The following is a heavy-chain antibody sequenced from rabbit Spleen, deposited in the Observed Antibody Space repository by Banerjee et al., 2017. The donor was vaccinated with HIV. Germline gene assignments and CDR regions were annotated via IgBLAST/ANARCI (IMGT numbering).Heavy chain of an antibody. CDR1: GFSFSNKAV. Sequence: QSLEESGGGLVKPEGSLKLSCTASGFSFSNKAVMCWVRQAPGKGLEWIACINAVTGKAVYARWAKGRFIMSRTSSTTVTLQMTSLTAADTATYLCARDLVGVIGWNFGWWGQGTLVTVS. D-gene: IGHD1-1*01. J-gene: IGHJ4*01. CDR3: ARDLVGVIGWNFGW. CDR2: INAVTGKA. V-gene: IGHV1S40*01.